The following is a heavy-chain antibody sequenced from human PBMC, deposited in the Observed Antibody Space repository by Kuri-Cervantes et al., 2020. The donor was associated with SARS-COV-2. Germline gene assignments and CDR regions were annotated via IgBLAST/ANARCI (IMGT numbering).Heavy chain of an antibody. CDR2: IYYSGST. Sequence: SETLSLTCTVSGGSISSYYWSWIRQPPGKGLEWIGYIYYSGSTYYNPSLKSRVTISVDTSKNQFSLKLSSVTAADTAVYYCASSLISSGSYYNVYWGQGTLVTVSS. CDR1: GGSISSYY. J-gene: IGHJ4*02. V-gene: IGHV4-59*01. CDR3: ASSLISSGSYYNVY. D-gene: IGHD3-10*01.